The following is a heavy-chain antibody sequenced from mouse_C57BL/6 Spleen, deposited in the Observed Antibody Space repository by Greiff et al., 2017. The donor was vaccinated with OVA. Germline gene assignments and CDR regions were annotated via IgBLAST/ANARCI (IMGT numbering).Heavy chain of an antibody. CDR1: GYTFTDYN. J-gene: IGHJ1*03. D-gene: IGHD1-1*01. V-gene: IGHV1-22*01. Sequence: EVKLMESGPELVKPGASVKMSCKASGYTFTDYNMHWVKQSHGKSLEWIGYINPNNGGTSYNQKFKGKATLTVNKSSSTAYMELRSLTSEDAAVYYWARDPIYYGSSYWYFDVWGTGTTVTVSS. CDR2: INPNNGGT. CDR3: ARDPIYYGSSYWYFDV.